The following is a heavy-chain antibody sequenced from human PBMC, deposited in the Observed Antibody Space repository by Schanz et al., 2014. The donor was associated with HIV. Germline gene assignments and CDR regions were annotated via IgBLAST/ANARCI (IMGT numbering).Heavy chain of an antibody. Sequence: QEQLVESGGGVVQPGKSLRLSCAASGFTFSNYGIHWVRQAPGKGLEWVAVSSHDGSVKFYGDSVKGRFTISRDTFKNTVYLQMNSLRSEDTAVYYCAKASESIFGVEGLDFWGQGTLVIVSS. J-gene: IGHJ4*02. CDR1: GFTFSNYG. V-gene: IGHV3-30*18. CDR2: SSHDGSVK. CDR3: AKASESIFGVEGLDF. D-gene: IGHD3-3*01.